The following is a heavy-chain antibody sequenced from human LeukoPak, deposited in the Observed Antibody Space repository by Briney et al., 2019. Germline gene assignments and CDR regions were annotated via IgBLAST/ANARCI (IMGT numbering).Heavy chain of an antibody. CDR1: GGSISSSSYY. CDR3: ARDRSKVLMVYATDAFDI. Sequence: SETLCLTCTVSGGSISSSSYYWGWIRQPPGKGLEWIGSIYYSGSTYYNPSLKSRVTISVDTSKNQFSLKLSSVTAADTAVYYCARDRSKVLMVYATDAFDIWGQGTMVTVSS. D-gene: IGHD2-8*01. J-gene: IGHJ3*02. CDR2: IYYSGST. V-gene: IGHV4-39*02.